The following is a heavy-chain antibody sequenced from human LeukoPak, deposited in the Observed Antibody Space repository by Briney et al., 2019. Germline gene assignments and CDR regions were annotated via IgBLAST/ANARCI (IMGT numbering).Heavy chain of an antibody. D-gene: IGHD6-6*01. CDR1: GGSVSNYY. CDR3: ARHKAARFAFDI. V-gene: IGHV4-59*08. CDR2: IYYSGST. Sequence: PSETLSLTCTVSGGSVSNYYWSWIRQPPGKGLEWIGYIYYSGSTNYNPSLKSRVTISVDTSKNQFSLKLSSVTAADTAVYYCARHKAARFAFDIWGQGTMVTVSS. J-gene: IGHJ3*02.